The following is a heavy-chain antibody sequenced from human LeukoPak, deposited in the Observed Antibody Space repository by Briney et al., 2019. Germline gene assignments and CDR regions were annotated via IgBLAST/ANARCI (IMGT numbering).Heavy chain of an antibody. J-gene: IGHJ4*02. CDR1: GFTFSSYG. D-gene: IGHD3-10*01. CDR2: ISYDGSNK. V-gene: IGHV3-30*18. CDR3: AKRAYMVRGAIDY. Sequence: GGSLRLSGAASGFTFSSYGMHWVRQAPGKGLEWVAVISYDGSNKYYADSVKGRFTISRDNSKNTLYLQMNSLRAEDTAVYYCAKRAYMVRGAIDYWGQGTLVTVSS.